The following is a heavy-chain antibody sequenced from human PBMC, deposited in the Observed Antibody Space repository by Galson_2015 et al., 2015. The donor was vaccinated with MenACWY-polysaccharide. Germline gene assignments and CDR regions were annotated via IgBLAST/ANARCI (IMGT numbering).Heavy chain of an antibody. CDR1: GFTFSSFW. D-gene: IGHD3-22*01. CDR3: ARDPLDSSGYTRGSVFDL. CDR2: IKQDGSEK. V-gene: IGHV3-7*01. Sequence: SLRLSCAASGFTFSSFWMSWVRQAPGKGLEWVAIIKQDGSEKYYVDSVKGRFSISRDKAKNPLYLQMNSLRSEDTAVYYCARDPLDSSGYTRGSVFDLWGRGTLVTVSS. J-gene: IGHJ2*01.